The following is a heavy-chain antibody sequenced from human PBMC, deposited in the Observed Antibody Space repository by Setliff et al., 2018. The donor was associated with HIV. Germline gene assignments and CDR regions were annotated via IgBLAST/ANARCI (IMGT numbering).Heavy chain of an antibody. V-gene: IGHV5-51*01. CDR1: GYSFTSYW. CDR3: ARGTDWFDP. J-gene: IGHJ5*02. CDR2: IYPGDSDT. Sequence: PGESLKISCKGSGYSFTSYWIGWVRQMPGKGLEWMGVIYPGDSDTRYSPSFQGQVTLFVDKSSSTAYLQWSSLKASDTAMYYCARGTDWFDPWGQGTLVTVSS. D-gene: IGHD2-8*02.